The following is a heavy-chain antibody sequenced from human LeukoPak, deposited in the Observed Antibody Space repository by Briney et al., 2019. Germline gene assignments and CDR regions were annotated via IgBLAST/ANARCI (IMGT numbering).Heavy chain of an antibody. V-gene: IGHV4-59*01. Sequence: PSETLSLTCTVSGGSISSYYWSWIRQPPGKGLEWIGYIYYSGSTNYNPSLKSRVTISVDTSKYQFSLKLSSVTAADTAVYYCARDRGYSSSWPNAFDIWGQGTMVTVSS. D-gene: IGHD6-13*01. CDR1: GGSISSYY. CDR2: IYYSGST. CDR3: ARDRGYSSSWPNAFDI. J-gene: IGHJ3*02.